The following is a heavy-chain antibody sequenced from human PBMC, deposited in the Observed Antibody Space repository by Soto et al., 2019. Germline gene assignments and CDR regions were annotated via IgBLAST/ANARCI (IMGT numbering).Heavy chain of an antibody. Sequence: PSETLSLTCVVSGYYITNAYYRGFIRQPPGSGLEWIGSFFHTGNTYYNPSLKSRITISVDTSKNQFSLKLTSVTAADTAIYYCARAPGDSSWSYSWFDPWGQGTLVTVSS. D-gene: IGHD6-13*01. CDR1: GYYITNAYY. J-gene: IGHJ5*02. CDR3: ARAPGDSSWSYSWFDP. V-gene: IGHV4-38-2*01. CDR2: FFHTGNT.